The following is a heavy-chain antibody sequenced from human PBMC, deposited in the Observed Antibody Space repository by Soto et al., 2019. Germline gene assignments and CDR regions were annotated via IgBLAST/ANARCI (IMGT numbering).Heavy chain of an antibody. D-gene: IGHD6-13*01. CDR2: INTDGGGT. Sequence: QVQLVQSGPEVKKPGASVRVSCKASGYTFTDYYIHWVRQAPGQGLEWLGWINTDGGGTNYARKLEGSVTMTRDTSINTVYLEVNGLTSDDTAIYSCARDIYIAAAGTAYDYWGQGTLVTVSS. V-gene: IGHV1-2*04. CDR1: GYTFTDYY. CDR3: ARDIYIAAAGTAYDY. J-gene: IGHJ4*02.